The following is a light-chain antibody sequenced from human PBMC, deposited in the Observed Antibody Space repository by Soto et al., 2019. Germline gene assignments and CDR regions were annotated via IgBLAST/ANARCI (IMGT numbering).Light chain of an antibody. CDR2: AVS. Sequence: EIVLTQSPGTLSLSPGERATLSCRASQSVSSSYLAWYQQKPGQAPKVLIYAVSTRAPGIPARFSGSGYGTEFTLTISSLQTEDFAIYHCQQYFRWPPWTFGQGTKVEIK. J-gene: IGKJ1*01. V-gene: IGKV3-15*01. CDR3: QQYFRWPPWT. CDR1: QSVSSSY.